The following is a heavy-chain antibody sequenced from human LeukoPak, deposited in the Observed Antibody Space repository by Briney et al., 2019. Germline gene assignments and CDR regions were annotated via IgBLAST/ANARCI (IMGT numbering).Heavy chain of an antibody. J-gene: IGHJ4*02. CDR3: ARRYFDWLLLIDY. CDR2: INHSGST. V-gene: IGHV4-34*01. D-gene: IGHD3-9*01. CDR1: GGSFSGYY. Sequence: KSSETLSLTCAVYGGSFSGYYWSWIRQPPGKGLEWIGEINHSGSTNYNPSLKSRVTISVDTSKNQFSLMLSSVTAADTAVYYCARRYFDWLLLIDYWGQGTLVTVSS.